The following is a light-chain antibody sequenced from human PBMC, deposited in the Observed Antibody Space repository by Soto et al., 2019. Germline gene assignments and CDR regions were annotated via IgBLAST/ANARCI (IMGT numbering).Light chain of an antibody. CDR3: QQYGSSPWT. V-gene: IGKV3-20*01. CDR1: QSVSSSY. J-gene: IGKJ1*01. Sequence: EIVLTQSPGTLSLSPGERATLSCRASQSVSSSYLAWYQQKPGQAPRLLIYGASSRATGLPGRFSGSGSGTDFTLTISRLEPDDFALYYCQQYGSSPWTFGQGTKVEIK. CDR2: GAS.